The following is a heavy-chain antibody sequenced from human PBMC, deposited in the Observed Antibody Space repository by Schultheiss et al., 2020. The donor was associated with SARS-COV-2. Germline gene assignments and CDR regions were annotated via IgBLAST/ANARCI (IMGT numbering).Heavy chain of an antibody. D-gene: IGHD5-18*01. Sequence: SETLSLTCAVYGGSFSGHYWSWIRQPPGKGLEWIGEINHSGSTNYNPSLKSRVTISVDTSKNQFSLKLSSVTAADTAVYYCATNHTGPLAFDIWGQGTMVTVSS. CDR1: GGSFSGHY. J-gene: IGHJ3*02. V-gene: IGHV4-34*01. CDR3: ATNHTGPLAFDI. CDR2: INHSGST.